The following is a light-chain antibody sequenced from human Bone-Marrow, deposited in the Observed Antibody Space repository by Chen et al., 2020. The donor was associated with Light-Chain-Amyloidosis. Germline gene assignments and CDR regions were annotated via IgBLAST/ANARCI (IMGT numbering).Light chain of an antibody. CDR1: QSVLYSSNNKNF. CDR2: WAS. Sequence: DIVMTQSPDSLAVSLGERATINCKASQSVLYSSNNKNFLAWYQQKAGQPPKLLIYWASTRESGIPDRFSGSGSGKDFTLTISSLQAEDVAVYYCQQYFGSLFSFGQGTRLEIK. J-gene: IGKJ5*01. V-gene: IGKV4-1*01. CDR3: QQYFGSLFS.